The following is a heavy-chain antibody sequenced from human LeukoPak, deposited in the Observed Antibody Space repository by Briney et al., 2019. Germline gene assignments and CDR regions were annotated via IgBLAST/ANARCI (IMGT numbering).Heavy chain of an antibody. D-gene: IGHD3-10*01. J-gene: IGHJ4*02. CDR2: IYYSGST. Sequence: SETLSLTCTVSGGSISSRSYYWGWIRQPPGKGLEWIGSIYYSGSTYYNPSLKSRVTISVDTSKNQFSLKLSSVTAADTAVYYCARRGVGPTPFDYWGQGTLVTVSS. V-gene: IGHV4-39*01. CDR3: ARRGVGPTPFDY. CDR1: GGSISSRSYY.